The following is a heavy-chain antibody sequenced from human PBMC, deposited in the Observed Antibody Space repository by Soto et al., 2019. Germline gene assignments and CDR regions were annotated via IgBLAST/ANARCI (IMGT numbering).Heavy chain of an antibody. CDR3: AKDKIAVGNWFDP. J-gene: IGHJ5*02. CDR1: AFTFSSYG. CDR2: ISSDGTNK. D-gene: IGHD6-19*01. V-gene: IGHV3-30-3*01. Sequence: GGSLRLSCAASAFTFSSYGMHWVRQAPGKGLEWVSVISSDGTNKYYADSVKGRFTISRDNSKNTLYLQMNSLRAEDTAVYYCAKDKIAVGNWFDPWGQGTLVT.